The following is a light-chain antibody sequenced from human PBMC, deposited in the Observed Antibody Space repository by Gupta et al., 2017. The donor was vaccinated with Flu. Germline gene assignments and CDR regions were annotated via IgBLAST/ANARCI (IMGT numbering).Light chain of an antibody. CDR2: EVI. CDR3: SSYAGSNNWV. V-gene: IGLV2-8*01. Sequence: TTSCTGTSSDVGGDNYVSWDQQHPGKSPKLMIYEVIRRPAGVPDRFSGSKSGNTASLTVSGLKAEDEADYYCSSYAGSNNWVFGGGTKLTVL. CDR1: SSDVGGDNY. J-gene: IGLJ3*02.